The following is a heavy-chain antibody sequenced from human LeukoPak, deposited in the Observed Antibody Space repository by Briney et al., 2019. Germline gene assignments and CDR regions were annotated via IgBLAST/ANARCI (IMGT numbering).Heavy chain of an antibody. CDR2: IYYSGST. V-gene: IGHV4-61*05. CDR3: ARGFHVSYGMDV. D-gene: IGHD3-16*01. Sequence: ASETLSLTCTVSGGSISSSSYYWGWIRQPPGKGLEWIGYIYYSGSTNYNPSLKSRVTISVDRSKNQFSLKLSSVTAAGTAVYYCARGFHVSYGMDVWGQGTTVTVSS. J-gene: IGHJ6*02. CDR1: GGSISSSSYY.